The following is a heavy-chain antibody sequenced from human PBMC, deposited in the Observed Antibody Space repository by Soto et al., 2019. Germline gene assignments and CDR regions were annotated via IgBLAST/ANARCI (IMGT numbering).Heavy chain of an antibody. CDR1: GFTFSSYS. CDR3: ARDEDSSGLTNFDY. CDR2: ISSSSSYI. V-gene: IGHV3-21*01. Sequence: PGGSLRLSCAASGFTFSSYSMNWVRQAPGKGLEWVSSISSSSSYIYYADSVKGRFTISRDNAKNSLYLQMNSLRAEDTAVYYCARDEDSSGLTNFDYWGQGTLVTVSS. J-gene: IGHJ4*02. D-gene: IGHD3-22*01.